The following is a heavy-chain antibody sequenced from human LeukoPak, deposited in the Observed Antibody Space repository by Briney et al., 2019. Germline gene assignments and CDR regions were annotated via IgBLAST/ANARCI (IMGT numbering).Heavy chain of an antibody. V-gene: IGHV3-74*01. D-gene: IGHD2-2*01. CDR1: GFTFSSYW. CDR3: ARGGDIVVVPAAMGWSGHYFDY. J-gene: IGHJ4*02. Sequence: GGSLRLSCAASGFTFSSYWMHWVRQAPGKGLVWVSRINSDGSSTSYADSVKGRFTISRDNAKNTLYLQMNSLRAEDTAVYYCARGGDIVVVPAAMGWSGHYFDYWGQGTLVTVSS. CDR2: INSDGSST.